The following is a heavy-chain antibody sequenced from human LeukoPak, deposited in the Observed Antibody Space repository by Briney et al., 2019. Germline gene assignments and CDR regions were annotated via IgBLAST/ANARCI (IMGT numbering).Heavy chain of an antibody. D-gene: IGHD3-22*01. CDR1: GGTFSSYA. Sequence: SVKVSCKASGGTFSSYAISWVRQAPGQGLEWMGRIIPILGIANYAQKFQGRVTITADKSTSTAYMELSSLRSEDTAVYYCARTVVIRNYGMDVWGQGTTVTVSS. J-gene: IGHJ6*02. CDR3: ARTVVIRNYGMDV. CDR2: IIPILGIA. V-gene: IGHV1-69*04.